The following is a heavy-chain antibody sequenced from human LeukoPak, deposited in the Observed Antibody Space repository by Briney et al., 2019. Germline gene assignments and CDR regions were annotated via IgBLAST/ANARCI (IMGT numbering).Heavy chain of an antibody. J-gene: IGHJ4*02. D-gene: IGHD3-22*01. CDR3: AREGGGDYYDSSGYYFYFDY. CDR1: GGSISSSSYY. Sequence: SETLSLTCTVSGGSISSSSYYWGWIRQPPGKGLEWIGYIYYSGSTYYNPSLKSRVTISVDTSKNQFSLKLSSVTAADTAVYYCAREGGGDYYDSSGYYFYFDYWGQGTLVTVSS. V-gene: IGHV4-31*03. CDR2: IYYSGST.